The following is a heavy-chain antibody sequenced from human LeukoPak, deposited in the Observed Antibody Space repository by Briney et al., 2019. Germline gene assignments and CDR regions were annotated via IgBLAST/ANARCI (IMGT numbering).Heavy chain of an antibody. J-gene: IGHJ4*02. CDR1: GFTFSSYG. Sequence: NPGGSLRLSCAASGFTFSSYGMSWVRQPPGKGLEWIGEINHSGSTNYNPSLKSRVTISVDASKNQFSLNLGSVTAADTAVYYCARQAPGYTSGWSLWGQGTLVTVSS. CDR3: ARQAPGYTSGWSL. CDR2: INHSGST. V-gene: IGHV4-34*01. D-gene: IGHD6-19*01.